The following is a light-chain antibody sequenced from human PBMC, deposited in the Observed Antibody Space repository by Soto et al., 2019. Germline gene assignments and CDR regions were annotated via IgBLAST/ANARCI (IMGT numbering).Light chain of an antibody. CDR3: QQYTRRLTA. V-gene: IGKV3-20*01. CDR1: QIVSSSY. J-gene: IGKJ5*01. Sequence: EIVVTRSPRTLSASLGDRATXSCRASQIVSSSYLAWYHEKPGQAPRLLIFAASSRASGIPDRFSGSGSGTDFTLTISRLEPEDSAVYCCQQYTRRLTAFGQETRMDLK. CDR2: AAS.